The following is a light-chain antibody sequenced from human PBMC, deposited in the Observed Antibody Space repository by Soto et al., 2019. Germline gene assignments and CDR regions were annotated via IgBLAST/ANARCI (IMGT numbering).Light chain of an antibody. CDR2: RND. Sequence: QSVLTQPPSASGTPGQRVIISCSGSGSSIGSHDVYWYQHLPGTAPKVLIYRNDQRPSGVPDRFSGSKSGTSASLAISGLRSEDEAHYYCAAWDGSLSGRVFGGGTKLTVL. CDR3: AAWDGSLSGRV. V-gene: IGLV1-47*02. J-gene: IGLJ3*02. CDR1: GSSIGSHD.